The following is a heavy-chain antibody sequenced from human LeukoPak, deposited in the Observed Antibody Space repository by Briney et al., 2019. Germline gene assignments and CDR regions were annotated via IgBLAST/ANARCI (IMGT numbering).Heavy chain of an antibody. CDR3: ARRAGAYSHPYDY. D-gene: IGHD4/OR15-4a*01. CDR1: GFTFTSYG. J-gene: IGHJ4*02. V-gene: IGHV3-53*01. CDR2: IYSDNT. Sequence: GGSLRLSCAASGFTFTSYGMTWVRQAPGKGLEWVSFIYSDNTHYSDSVKGRFTISRDNSKNTLYLQMNSLRAEDTAVYYCARRAGAYSHPYDYWGQGTLVTVSS.